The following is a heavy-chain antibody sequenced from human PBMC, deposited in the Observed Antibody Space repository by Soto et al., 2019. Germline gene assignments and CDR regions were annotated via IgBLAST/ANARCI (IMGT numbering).Heavy chain of an antibody. Sequence: EVQLLESGGGLVRPGGSLRLSCAASGFTFSSYAMTWVRXXXGXXXXXXXXVSGTGGSAYYADSVKGRFTISRDKSTNTLYLHMNSLKTXXTXVXXXTXDTXXPXXXXXXXXXXXXXDYWGQGTLVTVSS. J-gene: IGHJ4*02. CDR2: VSGTGGSA. V-gene: IGHV3-23*01. D-gene: IGHD5-18*01. CDR1: GFTFSSYA. CDR3: TXDTXXPXXXXXXXXXXXXXDY.